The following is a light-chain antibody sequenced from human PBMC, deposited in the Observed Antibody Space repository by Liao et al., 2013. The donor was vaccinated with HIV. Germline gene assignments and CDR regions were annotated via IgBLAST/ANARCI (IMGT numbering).Light chain of an antibody. CDR1: NIGSKS. CDR3: QTWDSSVV. J-gene: IGLJ2*01. Sequence: SYELTQPPSVSVAPGKTARITCGGNNIGSKSVHWYQQKPGQAPVLVISYDSDRPSGIPERFSGSNSGNTATLTISGTQAMDEADYYCQTWDSSVVFGGGTKLTVL. V-gene: IGLV3-21*01. CDR2: YDS.